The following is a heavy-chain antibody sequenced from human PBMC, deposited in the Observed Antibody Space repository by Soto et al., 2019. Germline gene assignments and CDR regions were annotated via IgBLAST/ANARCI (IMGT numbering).Heavy chain of an antibody. CDR1: GFTFKRYA. V-gene: IGHV3-23*01. Sequence: GGSLRLSCAASGFTFKRYAMSWVRQAPGKGLDWVSTISGSGDTTYYKDSVKGRFTISRDNSKNTLYLQMNGLRAEDTAVYFCAIFPIYDYGYDDDYWGRGALVTVSS. J-gene: IGHJ4*02. D-gene: IGHD4-17*01. CDR3: AIFPIYDYGYDDDY. CDR2: ISGSGDTT.